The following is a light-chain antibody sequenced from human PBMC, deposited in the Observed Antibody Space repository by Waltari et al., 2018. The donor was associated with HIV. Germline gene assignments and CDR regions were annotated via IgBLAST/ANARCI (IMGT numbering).Light chain of an antibody. V-gene: IGLV2-8*01. J-gene: IGLJ2*01. CDR3: SSYSGSNTLV. CDR1: SSDVGGYNY. CDR2: DVT. Sequence: QSALTQPPSASGSPGQSVTISCTGTSSDVGGYNYVSWYQQLPGRAPKLMIYDVTKRPSRVPDPFSCSQSGYTASLPVSGLQAEDEADYFCSSYSGSNTLVFGGGTKLTVL.